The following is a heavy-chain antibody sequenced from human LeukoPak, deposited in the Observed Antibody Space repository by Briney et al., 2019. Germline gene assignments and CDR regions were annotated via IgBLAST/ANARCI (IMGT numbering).Heavy chain of an antibody. CDR1: GFTFTNYH. V-gene: IGHV1-46*01. J-gene: IGHJ4*02. CDR3: ARYGHSPFFDY. CDR2: INPSGGST. Sequence: RAGGSLRLSCAASGFTFTNYHMNWVRQAPGQGLGWMGIINPSGGSTTNAQKFQGRVIMTRDMSTSTVYMELSSLRSEDTAVYFCARYGHSPFFDYWGQGTLVIVSS. D-gene: IGHD4-17*01.